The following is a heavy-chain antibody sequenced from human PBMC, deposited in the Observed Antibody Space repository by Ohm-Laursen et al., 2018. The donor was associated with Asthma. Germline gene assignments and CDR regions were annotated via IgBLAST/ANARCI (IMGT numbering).Heavy chain of an antibody. CDR1: GGTFSSYA. J-gene: IGHJ6*02. V-gene: IGHV1-69*01. CDR3: AREASYYYYGMDV. CDR2: IIPIFGTA. Sequence: SSVKVSCKASGGTFSSYAISWVRQAPGQGLEWMGGIIPIFGTANYAQKFQGRVTITADESTSTAYMELNSLRAEDTAVYYCAREASYYYYGMDVWGQGTTVTVSS.